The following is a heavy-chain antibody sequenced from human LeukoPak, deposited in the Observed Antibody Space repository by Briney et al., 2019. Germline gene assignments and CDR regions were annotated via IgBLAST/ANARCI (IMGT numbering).Heavy chain of an antibody. CDR3: AKDKRPRIAAAAYYFDY. CDR2: ISYDGSNK. D-gene: IGHD6-13*01. Sequence: PGRSLRLSCAASGFTFSSYAMHWVRQAPGKGLEWVAVISYDGSNKYYADSVKGRFTISRDNSKNTLYLQMNSLRAEDTAVYYCAKDKRPRIAAAAYYFDYWGQGTLVTVSS. J-gene: IGHJ4*02. V-gene: IGHV3-30-3*01. CDR1: GFTFSSYA.